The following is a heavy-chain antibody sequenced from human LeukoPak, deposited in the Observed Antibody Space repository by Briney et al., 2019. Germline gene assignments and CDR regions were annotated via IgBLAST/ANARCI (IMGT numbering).Heavy chain of an antibody. J-gene: IGHJ4*02. D-gene: IGHD2-2*01. CDR1: GYSISRGYY. V-gene: IGHV4-38-2*01. Sequence: PSETLSLTCAVSGYSISRGYYWGWIRQPPGKGLEWIGSIYHSGSTYYNPSLKSRVTISVDTSKNQFSLKLSSVTAADTAVYYCAGGLAYCSSTSCHDYWGQGTLVTVSS. CDR3: AGGLAYCSSTSCHDY. CDR2: IYHSGST.